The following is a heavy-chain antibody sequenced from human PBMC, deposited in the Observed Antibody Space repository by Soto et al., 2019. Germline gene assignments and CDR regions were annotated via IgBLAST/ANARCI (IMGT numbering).Heavy chain of an antibody. J-gene: IGHJ4*02. CDR3: AAGIAGIDLGF. CDR2: VVVGSGNT. Sequence: GASVKVSCKASGFTFTSSAMQWVRQARGQRLEWIGWVVVGSGNTNYAQKFQERVTITRDMSTSTAYMELSSLRSEDTAVYYCAAGIAGIDLGFWGQGTLVTVSS. CDR1: GFTFTSSA. V-gene: IGHV1-58*02. D-gene: IGHD1-20*01.